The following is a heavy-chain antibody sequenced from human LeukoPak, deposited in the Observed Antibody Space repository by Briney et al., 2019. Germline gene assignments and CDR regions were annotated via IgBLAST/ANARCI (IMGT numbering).Heavy chain of an antibody. CDR1: GGSFSDYY. CDR2: INHSGGT. V-gene: IGHV4-34*01. J-gene: IGHJ4*02. CDR3: ASSDSSSWYVRVVYYVY. D-gene: IGHD6-13*01. Sequence: WETLSLTCAVYGGSFSDYYWSWIRQPPGKGLEWIGEINHSGGTNYNPSLKSRVTISVDTSKNQFSLKLSSVTAADTAVYYCASSDSSSWYVRVVYYVYWGQGTLVTVSS.